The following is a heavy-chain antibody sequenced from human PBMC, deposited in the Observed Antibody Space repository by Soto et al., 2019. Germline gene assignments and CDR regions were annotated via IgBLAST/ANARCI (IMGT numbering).Heavy chain of an antibody. V-gene: IGHV3-23*01. D-gene: IGHD6-19*01. CDR3: ARGKMEQWLVGGYVDW. CDR2: IIDDGGRA. Sequence: EVQLLESGGGLVQPGGSLRLSCSASGFSFSNHAMSWVRQAPGKGLEWVSAIIDDGGRAYYADSVKGRFTISRDNYRNPLSLQMNSLRAEDTAVYFCARGKMEQWLVGGYVDWWGQGTQVTVSS. J-gene: IGHJ4*02. CDR1: GFSFSNHA.